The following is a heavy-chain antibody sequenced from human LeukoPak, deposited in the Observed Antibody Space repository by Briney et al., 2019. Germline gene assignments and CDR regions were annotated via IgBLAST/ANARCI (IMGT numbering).Heavy chain of an antibody. V-gene: IGHV1-18*01. J-gene: IGHJ4*02. Sequence: ASVKVSCKASGYTFTSYGISWVRQAPGQGLEWMGWISAYNGNTNYAQKLQGRVTMTTDTSTSTAYMELRSLRSDDTAVYYCARVDIVVVPAAANDYWGQGTLVTVYS. CDR3: ARVDIVVVPAAANDY. D-gene: IGHD2-2*01. CDR2: ISAYNGNT. CDR1: GYTFTSYG.